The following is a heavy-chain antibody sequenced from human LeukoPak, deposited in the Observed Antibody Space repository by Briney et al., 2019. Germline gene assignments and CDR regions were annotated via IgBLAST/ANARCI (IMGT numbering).Heavy chain of an antibody. CDR1: GFTFSNAW. CDR3: TTDGN. Sequence: GGSLRLSCAASGFTFSNAWMSWVRQAPGKGLEWVGRIKSKTDGWTTDYAAPVKGRFTISRDDSKTTLYLQMNSLKTEDTAVYYCTTDGNWGQGTLVTVSS. V-gene: IGHV3-15*01. J-gene: IGHJ4*02. CDR2: IKSKTDGWTT.